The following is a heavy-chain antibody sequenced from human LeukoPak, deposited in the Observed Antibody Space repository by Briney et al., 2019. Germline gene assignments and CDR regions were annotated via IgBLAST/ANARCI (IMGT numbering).Heavy chain of an antibody. J-gene: IGHJ5*02. V-gene: IGHV3-48*03. CDR1: GXTFSSYA. CDR2: ISSSGSSI. CDR3: ARGYYYGSGTLGPFDP. D-gene: IGHD3-10*01. Sequence: PGGSLRLSCAASGXTFSSYAMSWVRQAPGKGLEWVSYISSSGSSIYNADSVKGRFTISRDNAKNSLYLQMNSLRAEDTAVYYCARGYYYGSGTLGPFDPWGQGTLVTVSS.